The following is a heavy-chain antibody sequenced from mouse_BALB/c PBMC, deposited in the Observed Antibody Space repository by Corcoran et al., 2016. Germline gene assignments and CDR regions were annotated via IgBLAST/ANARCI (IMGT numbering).Heavy chain of an antibody. J-gene: IGHJ3*01. CDR2: INTETGEP. V-gene: IGHV9-2-1*01. Sequence: QIQLVQSGPELKKPGETVKISCKASGYTFTDYSMHWVKQAPGKGLKWMGWINTETGEPTYADDFKGRFAFSLETSASTAYLQINNLKNEDTATYFCARNGNYVWFAYWGQGTLVTVSA. D-gene: IGHD2-1*01. CDR3: ARNGNYVWFAY. CDR1: GYTFTDYS.